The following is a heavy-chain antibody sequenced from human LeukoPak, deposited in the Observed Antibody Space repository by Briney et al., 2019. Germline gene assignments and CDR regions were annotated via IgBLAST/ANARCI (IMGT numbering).Heavy chain of an antibody. CDR1: GGSISSYY. CDR3: AREDGDYGMDV. V-gene: IGHV4-59*12. Sequence: SETLSLTCTVSGGSISSYYWSWIRQPPGKGLEWIGYIYYSGSTNYNPSLKSRVTISVDTSKNQFSLKLSSVTAADTAVYYCAREDGDYGMDVWGQGTPVTVSS. CDR2: IYYSGST. J-gene: IGHJ6*02. D-gene: IGHD5-24*01.